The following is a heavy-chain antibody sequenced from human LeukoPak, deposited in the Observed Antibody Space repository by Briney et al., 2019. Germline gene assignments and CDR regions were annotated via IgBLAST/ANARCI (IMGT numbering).Heavy chain of an antibody. CDR2: FDPEDGET. CDR3: AIAHHLYGDHVGY. V-gene: IGHV1-24*01. CDR1: GYTLTELS. Sequence: ASVKVSCKVSGYTLTELSMHWVRQAPGKGLEWMGGFDPEDGETICAQKFQGRVTMTEDTSTDTAYMELSSLRSEDTAVYYWAIAHHLYGDHVGYWGQGTLVTVSS. J-gene: IGHJ4*02. D-gene: IGHD4-17*01.